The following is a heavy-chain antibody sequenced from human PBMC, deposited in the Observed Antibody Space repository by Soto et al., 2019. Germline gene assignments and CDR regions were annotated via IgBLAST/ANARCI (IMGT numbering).Heavy chain of an antibody. D-gene: IGHD3-10*01. Sequence: SETLSLTCAVSGGSISSGGYSWSWIRQPPGKGLEWIGYIYHSGSTYYNPFLKSRVTISVDRSKNQFSLKLSSVTAADTAVYYCARSGRGEIDYWGQGTLVTVSS. CDR2: IYHSGST. V-gene: IGHV4-30-2*01. CDR3: ARSGRGEIDY. CDR1: GGSISSGGYS. J-gene: IGHJ4*02.